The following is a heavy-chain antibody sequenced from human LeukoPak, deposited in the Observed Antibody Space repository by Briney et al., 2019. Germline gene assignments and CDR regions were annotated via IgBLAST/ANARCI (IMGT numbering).Heavy chain of an antibody. CDR2: ISSSSSYI. CDR1: GFTFSSYS. V-gene: IGHV3-21*03. Sequence: GGSLRLSCAASGFTFSSYSMNWVRQAPGKGLEWVSSISSSSSYIYYADSVKGRFTISRDSAKNSLYLQMNSLKTEDTAAYYCTRVRFRVATIEGTFDYWGQGTLVTVSS. D-gene: IGHD5-12*01. CDR3: TRVRFRVATIEGTFDY. J-gene: IGHJ4*02.